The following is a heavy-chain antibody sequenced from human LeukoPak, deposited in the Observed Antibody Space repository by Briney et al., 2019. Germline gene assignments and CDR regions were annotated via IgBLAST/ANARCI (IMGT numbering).Heavy chain of an antibody. CDR1: GFTFSSYA. CDR3: AKYYGDYDEVSDAFDI. D-gene: IGHD4-17*01. J-gene: IGHJ3*02. CDR2: ISGSGGST. V-gene: IGHV3-23*01. Sequence: GGSLRLSCAASGFTFSSYAMSWVRQAPGKGLEWVSAISGSGGSTYYADSVKGRFTISRDNSKNTLYLQMNSLRAEDTAVYYCAKYYGDYDEVSDAFDIWGQGTMVTVSS.